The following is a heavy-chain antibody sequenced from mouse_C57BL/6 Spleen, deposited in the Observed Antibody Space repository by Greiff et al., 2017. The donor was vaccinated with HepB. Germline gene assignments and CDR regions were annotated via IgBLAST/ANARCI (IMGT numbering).Heavy chain of an antibody. D-gene: IGHD1-1*01. CDR1: GYTFTSYW. CDR3: ARYNYGSSHWYFDV. CDR2: INPSNGGT. J-gene: IGHJ1*03. V-gene: IGHV1-53*01. Sequence: QVQLQQPGTELVKPGASVKLSCKASGYTFTSYWMHWVKQRPGQGLEWIGNINPSNGGTNYNEKFKSKATLTVDKSSSTAYMQLSSLTSEDSAVYYCARYNYGSSHWYFDVWGTGTTVTVSS.